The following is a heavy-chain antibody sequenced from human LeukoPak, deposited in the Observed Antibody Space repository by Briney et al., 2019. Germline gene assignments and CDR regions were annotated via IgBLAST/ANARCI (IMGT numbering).Heavy chain of an antibody. CDR1: GGSLSNYY. Sequence: PPETLSLTCTVSGGSLSNYYWSWIRQPPGRGLEWIASGDYSGGTYYNPSLESRVAISADMSKNQISLKLTSVTGADTAVYYCAGERGEEYSNGWYKTNYFYNWGQGIRVTVSS. J-gene: IGHJ4*02. CDR3: AGERGEEYSNGWYKTNYFYN. D-gene: IGHD6-19*01. CDR2: GDYSGGT. V-gene: IGHV4-59*12.